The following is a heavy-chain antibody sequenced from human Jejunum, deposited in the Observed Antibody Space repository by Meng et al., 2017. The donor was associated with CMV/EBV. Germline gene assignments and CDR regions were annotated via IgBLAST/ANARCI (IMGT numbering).Heavy chain of an antibody. Sequence: ASGYPFKNFDISWVRHMPGKGLGWMGMIYPSDSDTRYSPSFQGQVTISADKSISTAFLQWSSLKASDTAIYYCARLARNNWNFDYWGQGTLVTVSS. CDR3: ARLARNNWNFDY. J-gene: IGHJ4*02. D-gene: IGHD1-1*01. CDR1: GYPFKNFD. CDR2: IYPSDSDT. V-gene: IGHV5-51*01.